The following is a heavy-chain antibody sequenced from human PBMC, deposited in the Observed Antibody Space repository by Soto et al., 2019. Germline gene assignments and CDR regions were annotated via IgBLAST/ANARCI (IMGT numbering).Heavy chain of an antibody. D-gene: IGHD5-18*01. CDR1: GYSFTSYW. Sequence: ESLKISCKGSGYSFTSYWISWVRQMPGKGLEWMGRIDPSDSYTNYSPSFQGHVTISADKSISTAYLQWSSLKASDTAMYYCAASDTAMVTYYYYGMDVWGQGTTVTVS. J-gene: IGHJ6*02. CDR2: IDPSDSYT. CDR3: AASDTAMVTYYYYGMDV. V-gene: IGHV5-10-1*01.